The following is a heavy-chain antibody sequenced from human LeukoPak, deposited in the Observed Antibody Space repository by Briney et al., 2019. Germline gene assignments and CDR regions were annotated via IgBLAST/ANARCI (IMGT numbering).Heavy chain of an antibody. J-gene: IGHJ4*02. Sequence: ASVKVSCKASGYTFTSYYMHWERQAPGQGLEWMGIINPSGGSTSYAQKFQGRVTMTRDTSTSTVYMELSSLRSEDTAVYYCARDPHLRYYDSSGPLDYWGQGTLVTVSS. CDR3: ARDPHLRYYDSSGPLDY. CDR2: INPSGGST. D-gene: IGHD3-22*01. V-gene: IGHV1-46*01. CDR1: GYTFTSYY.